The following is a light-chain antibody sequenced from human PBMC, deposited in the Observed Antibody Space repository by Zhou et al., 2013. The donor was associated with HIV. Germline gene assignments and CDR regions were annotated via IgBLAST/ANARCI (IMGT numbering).Light chain of an antibody. V-gene: IGKV1-5*03. CDR3: QHYGT. J-gene: IGKJ1*01. CDR1: RNISSW. Sequence: DIQMTQSPSTLSASVGDRVTITCRASRNISSWLAWYQQKPGKAPHLLIYKASTLQSWVPSRFSGSGSGTDFTFTISSLQPEDIATYYCQHYGTFGPGTKVEIK. CDR2: KAS.